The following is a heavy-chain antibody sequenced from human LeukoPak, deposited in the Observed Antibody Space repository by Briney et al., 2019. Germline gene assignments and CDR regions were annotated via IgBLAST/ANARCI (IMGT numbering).Heavy chain of an antibody. V-gene: IGHV3-48*01. Sequence: GGSLRLSCAASGFTFSSYSMNWVRQAPGKRLEWVSYISSSSSTIYYADSVKGRFTISRDNAKNSLYLQMNSLRAEDTAVYYCAKPPEVGATVGYFDFWGQGTLVIVSS. J-gene: IGHJ4*02. D-gene: IGHD1-26*01. CDR1: GFTFSSYS. CDR3: AKPPEVGATVGYFDF. CDR2: ISSSSSTI.